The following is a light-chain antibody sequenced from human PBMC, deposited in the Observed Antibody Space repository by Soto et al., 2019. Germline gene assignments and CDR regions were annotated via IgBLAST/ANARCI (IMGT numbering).Light chain of an antibody. CDR1: QSISNW. CDR2: KAS. Sequence: DIQMTQSPSTLSASAGDRVTITCRASQSISNWLAWYQQKPGKAPNLLIYKASSLESGVPSRFTGSGSGTEFTLSISSLQPDDFATYYGQQYNSYPLTFGGGTKVEIK. V-gene: IGKV1-5*03. CDR3: QQYNSYPLT. J-gene: IGKJ4*01.